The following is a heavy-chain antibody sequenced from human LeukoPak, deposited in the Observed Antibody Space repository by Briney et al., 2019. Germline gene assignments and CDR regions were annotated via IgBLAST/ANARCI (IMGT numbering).Heavy chain of an antibody. V-gene: IGHV3-48*03. J-gene: IGHJ6*04. D-gene: IGHD5-12*01. Sequence: QPGGSLRLSCAASGFTFSSYEMNWVRQAPGKGLEWVSYISSSGSTKYYADSVKGRFTISRDNAKNSLYLQMNSLRAEDTAVYYCPRKDYGGYAFYYYGLDVWGNGTTVTVSS. CDR1: GFTFSSYE. CDR2: ISSSGSTK. CDR3: PRKDYGGYAFYYYGLDV.